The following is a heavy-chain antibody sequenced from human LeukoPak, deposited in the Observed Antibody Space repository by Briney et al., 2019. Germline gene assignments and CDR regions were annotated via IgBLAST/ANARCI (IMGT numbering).Heavy chain of an antibody. CDR1: GGSFSGYY. V-gene: IGHV4-34*01. CDR2: INHSGST. J-gene: IGHJ3*02. D-gene: IGHD3-16*01. Sequence: SETLSLTCAVYGGSFSGYYWSWIRQPPGKGLEWIGEINHSGSTNYNPSLTSRVTISVDTSKNQFSLKLSSVTAADAAVYYCAGPGGYGALGARRNRRGGVVAFDIWGQGTMVTVSS. CDR3: AGPGGYGALGARRNRRGGVVAFDI.